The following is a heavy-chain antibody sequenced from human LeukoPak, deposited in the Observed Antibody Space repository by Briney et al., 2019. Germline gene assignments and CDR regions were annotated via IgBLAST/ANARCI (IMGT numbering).Heavy chain of an antibody. V-gene: IGHV3-23*01. Sequence: GGSLRLSCAASGFTFSSYAMSWVRQAPGKGLEWVSAISGSGGSTYYADSVKGRFTISRDNSKNTLYLQMNSLRAEDTAVYYCAKGGGLQCPYYYYYYMDVWGKGTTVTVSS. CDR3: AKGGGLQCPYYYYYYMDV. CDR1: GFTFSSYA. D-gene: IGHD3-16*01. J-gene: IGHJ6*03. CDR2: ISGSGGST.